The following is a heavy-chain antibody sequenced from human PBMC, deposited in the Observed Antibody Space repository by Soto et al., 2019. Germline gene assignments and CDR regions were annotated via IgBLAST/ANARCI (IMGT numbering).Heavy chain of an antibody. J-gene: IGHJ6*02. CDR1: GFIVNSNY. CDR3: ARGNGAYGMDV. Sequence: GGSLRLSCAASGFIVNSNYMTWVRQAPGKGLEWVSIIYSGGTTYYADSVNGRFTISRDNRKNTLYLQLNSLRADDTAVYYCARGNGAYGMDVWGQGTTVTVS. D-gene: IGHD2-8*01. V-gene: IGHV3-53*01. CDR2: IYSGGTT.